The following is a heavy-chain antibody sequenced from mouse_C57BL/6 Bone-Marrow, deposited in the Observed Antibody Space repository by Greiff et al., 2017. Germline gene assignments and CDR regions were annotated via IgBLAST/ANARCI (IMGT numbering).Heavy chain of an antibody. CDR3: ARIYYGSSYGYFDV. CDR1: GYTFTDYY. Sequence: VQLQQSGPELVKPGASVKISCKASGYTFTDYYMNWVKQSHGKSLEWIGDINPNNGGTSYNQKFKGKATLTVDKSSSTAYMALRSLTSEDSAVYYCARIYYGSSYGYFDVWGTGTTVTVSS. J-gene: IGHJ1*03. CDR2: INPNNGGT. D-gene: IGHD1-1*01. V-gene: IGHV1-26*01.